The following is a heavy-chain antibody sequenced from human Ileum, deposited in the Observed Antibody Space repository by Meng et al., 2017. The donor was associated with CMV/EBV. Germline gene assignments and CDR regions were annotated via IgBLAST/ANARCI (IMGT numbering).Heavy chain of an antibody. CDR3: TKGDVVVPAAPLLTFDY. V-gene: IGHV3-23*01. CDR2: ISGSGGST. D-gene: IGHD2-2*01. CDR1: FTFSSYA. Sequence: FTFSSYAMGWVRQAPGKGLEWVSAISGSGGSTYYADSVKGRFTISRDNSKNTLYLQMNSLRAEDTAVYYCTKGDVVVPAAPLLTFDYWGQGTLVTVSS. J-gene: IGHJ4*02.